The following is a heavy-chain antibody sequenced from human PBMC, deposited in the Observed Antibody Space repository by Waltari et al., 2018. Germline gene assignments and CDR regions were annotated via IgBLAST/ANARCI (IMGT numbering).Heavy chain of an antibody. Sequence: QVQLVQSGAEVKKPGSSVKVSCKASGDTFTSYGINWVRQAPGQGVEWMGGVTPASTALIYAQSFQGRVTITADESTTTAYIEVSSLRSEDTAMYYCARDMRGAYLFPAPFDFWGQGTLVIVSS. D-gene: IGHD3-16*01. J-gene: IGHJ4*02. CDR2: VTPASTAL. V-gene: IGHV1-69*01. CDR3: ARDMRGAYLFPAPFDF. CDR1: GDTFTSYG.